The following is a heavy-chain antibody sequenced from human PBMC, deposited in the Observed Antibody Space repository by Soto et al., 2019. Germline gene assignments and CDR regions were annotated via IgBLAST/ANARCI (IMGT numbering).Heavy chain of an antibody. CDR3: VGALTYEVPYYYYGMDV. CDR1: GFSFSTYL. Sequence: GSLRLSCAASGFSFSTYLMSWVRQAPGKGLEWVANIKQGGNEKFYVDSVKGRFTISRDNDKKSLYLQMDSLRVEDTAVYYCVGALTYEVPYYYYGMDVWGQGTTVTVSS. V-gene: IGHV3-7*01. J-gene: IGHJ6*02. D-gene: IGHD3-16*01. CDR2: IKQGGNEK.